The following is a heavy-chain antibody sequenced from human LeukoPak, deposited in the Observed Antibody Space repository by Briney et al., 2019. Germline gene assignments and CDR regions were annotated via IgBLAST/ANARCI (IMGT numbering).Heavy chain of an antibody. D-gene: IGHD6-13*01. V-gene: IGHV5-51*01. CDR2: IYPRDSNT. Sequence: GESLKISCKGSGYGSGYSFTSYWIAWVRQMPGKGLEWMGIIYPRDSNTIYSPSFQGQVTISVDTSINTAYLQWISLKASDTAMYYCARHPIAAGGAYNWFDPWGQGTLVTVSS. CDR1: GYSFTSYW. CDR3: ARHPIAAGGAYNWFDP. J-gene: IGHJ5*02.